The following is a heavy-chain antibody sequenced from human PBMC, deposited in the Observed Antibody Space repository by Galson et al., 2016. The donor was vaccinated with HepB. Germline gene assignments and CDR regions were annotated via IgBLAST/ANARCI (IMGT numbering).Heavy chain of an antibody. CDR2: ITHSKII. J-gene: IGHJ4*02. CDR1: GASFNDYS. CDR3: ARGYCNGAKCYSKGPAYFDY. V-gene: IGHV4-34*01. D-gene: IGHD2-15*01. Sequence: SETLSLTCAVYGASFNDYSWTWLRQPPGKRLEWIGEITHSKIINYNPSLKSRVSMSVDTSKNQFSLRLTSVTAADTAVYYCARGYCNGAKCYSKGPAYFDYWGQGTLVTVSS.